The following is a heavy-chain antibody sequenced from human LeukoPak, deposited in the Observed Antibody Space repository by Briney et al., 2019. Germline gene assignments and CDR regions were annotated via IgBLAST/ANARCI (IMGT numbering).Heavy chain of an antibody. J-gene: IGHJ4*02. CDR3: AGGTHLPYCGGDCPDFDY. CDR1: GYTFTSYA. Sequence: GASVKVSCKASGYTFTSYAMHWVRQAPGQRLEWMGWINAGNGNTKYSQEFQGRVTITRDTSASTAYMELSSLRSEDMAVYYCAGGTHLPYCGGDCPDFDYWGQGTLVTVSS. D-gene: IGHD2-21*02. CDR2: INAGNGNT. V-gene: IGHV1-3*03.